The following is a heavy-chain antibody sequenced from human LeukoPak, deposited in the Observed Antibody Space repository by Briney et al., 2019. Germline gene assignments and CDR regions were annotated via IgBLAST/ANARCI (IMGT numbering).Heavy chain of an antibody. CDR1: GYSFILYG. J-gene: IGHJ4*02. CDR2: ISTSTGDT. D-gene: IGHD6-25*01. Sequence: ASVKVSCKTSGYSFILYGISWVRQAPGQGPEWMGWISTSTGDTKYTQKFQGRVTLTTDTSTSTAYMELSSLRSDDTAVYYCVRGAKCSGGGCDSKEYVYYFDYWGQGTLVTVSS. CDR3: VRGAKCSGGGCDSKEYVYYFDY. V-gene: IGHV1-18*01.